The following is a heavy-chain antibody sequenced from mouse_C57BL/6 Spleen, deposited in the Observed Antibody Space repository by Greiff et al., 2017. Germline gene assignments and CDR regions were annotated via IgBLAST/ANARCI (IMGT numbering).Heavy chain of an antibody. CDR3: TRSHFGSSYGAMDY. CDR1: GYTFTSYW. J-gene: IGHJ4*01. D-gene: IGHD1-1*01. CDR2: IYPGNSDT. V-gene: IGHV1-5*01. Sequence: VQLQQSGTVLARPGASVKMSCKTSGYTFTSYWMHWVKQRPGQGLEWIGAIYPGNSDTSYNQKFKGKAKLTAVTSASTAYMELSSLTNEDSAVYYCTRSHFGSSYGAMDYWGQGTSVTVSS.